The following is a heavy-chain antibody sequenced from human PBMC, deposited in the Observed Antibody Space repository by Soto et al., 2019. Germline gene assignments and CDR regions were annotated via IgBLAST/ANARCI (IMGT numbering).Heavy chain of an antibody. CDR2: INHSGST. V-gene: IGHV4-34*01. CDR3: ARFLANYYGSGSYYNVVGWYYGMDV. J-gene: IGHJ6*02. CDR1: GGSFSGYY. D-gene: IGHD3-10*01. Sequence: PSETLSLTCAVYGGSFSGYYWSWIRQPPGKGLEWIGEINHSGSTNYNPSLKSRVTISVDTSKNQFSLKLSSVTAAGTAVYYCARFLANYYGSGSYYNVVGWYYGMDVWGQGTTVTVSS.